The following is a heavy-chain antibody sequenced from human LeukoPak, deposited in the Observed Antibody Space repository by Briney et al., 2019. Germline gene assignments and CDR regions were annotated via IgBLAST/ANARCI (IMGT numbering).Heavy chain of an antibody. CDR2: TNHSGST. CDR3: AREDPYYYGSGTFDP. V-gene: IGHV4-34*01. D-gene: IGHD3-10*01. Sequence: SETLSLTCAVYGGSFSGYYWSWIRQPPGKGLEWIGETNHSGSTNYNPSLKSRVTISVDTSKNQFSLKLSSVTAADTAVYYCAREDPYYYGSGTFDPWGQGTLVTVSS. J-gene: IGHJ5*02. CDR1: GGSFSGYY.